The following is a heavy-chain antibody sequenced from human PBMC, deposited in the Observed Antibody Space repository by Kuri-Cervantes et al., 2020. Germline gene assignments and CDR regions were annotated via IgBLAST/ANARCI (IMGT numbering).Heavy chain of an antibody. Sequence: GESLKISCAASGFTFSSYWMHWVRQAPGKGLVWVSRINSDGSSTSYADSVKGRFTISRDNSKNTLYLQMNSLRAEDTAVYYCARDNRDYDSIAFDNWGQGTMVTVSS. CDR3: ARDNRDYDSIAFDN. V-gene: IGHV3-74*01. D-gene: IGHD3-22*01. J-gene: IGHJ3*02. CDR2: INSDGSST. CDR1: GFTFSSYW.